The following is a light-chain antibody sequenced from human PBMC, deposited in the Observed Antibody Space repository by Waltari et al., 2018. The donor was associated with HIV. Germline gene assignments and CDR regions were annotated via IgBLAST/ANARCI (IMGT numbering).Light chain of an antibody. V-gene: IGKV1-5*03. CDR3: QQYSSYPRT. CDR1: QSVGTW. J-gene: IGKJ1*01. Sequence: DIQMTQSPSTLSASVGDTVTITFRASQSVGTWLAWYQQKPGKAPFLLIYKASSLKSGVPSTFSGSGSGTEFTLTISSLQPDDFAAYYCQQYSSYPRTFGQGTKVEVK. CDR2: KAS.